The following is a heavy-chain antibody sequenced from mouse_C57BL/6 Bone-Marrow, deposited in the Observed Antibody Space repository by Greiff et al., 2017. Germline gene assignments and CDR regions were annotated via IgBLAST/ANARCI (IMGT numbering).Heavy chain of an antibody. CDR2: IDPGDGDT. Sequence: QVQLQQSGPELVKPGASVKISCKASGYAFSSSWMHWVKQRPGQGLEWIGRIDPGDGDTNYNGKFKGKATLTADKSSSTAYMQLSSLTSEDAAVYFCANLGGVPSYLDCWGQGTTLTVSS. CDR1: GYAFSSSW. CDR3: ANLGGVPSYLDC. J-gene: IGHJ2*01. D-gene: IGHD4-1*01. V-gene: IGHV1-82*01.